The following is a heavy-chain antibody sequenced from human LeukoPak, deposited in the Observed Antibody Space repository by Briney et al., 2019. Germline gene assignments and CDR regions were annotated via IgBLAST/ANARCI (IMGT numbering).Heavy chain of an antibody. J-gene: IGHJ4*02. Sequence: GGSLRLSCAASGFTFSNYAMNWVRQAPGKGLEWVSGISGGDGTTFYADSVKGRFTISRDNSKNTLYLQVNSLRAEDTAVYYCAKGGKWDVTPFDYWGQGTLVTVSS. D-gene: IGHD1-26*01. V-gene: IGHV3-23*01. CDR1: GFTFSNYA. CDR2: ISGGDGTT. CDR3: AKGGKWDVTPFDY.